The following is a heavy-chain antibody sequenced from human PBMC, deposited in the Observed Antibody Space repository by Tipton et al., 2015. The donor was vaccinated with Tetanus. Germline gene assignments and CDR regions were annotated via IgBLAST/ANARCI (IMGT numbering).Heavy chain of an antibody. CDR1: GFTFNNYW. CDR2: IKEDESEE. V-gene: IGHV3-7*01. CDR3: ARVLTVGATFDY. J-gene: IGHJ4*02. Sequence: SLRLSCAASGFTFNNYWMSWLRQAPGKGLEWVAHIKEDESEEYYVDSVKGRFTISRDNAEHSLYLQMNSLRAEDTAVYYCARVLTVGATFDYWGQGTQVTVSS. D-gene: IGHD1-26*01.